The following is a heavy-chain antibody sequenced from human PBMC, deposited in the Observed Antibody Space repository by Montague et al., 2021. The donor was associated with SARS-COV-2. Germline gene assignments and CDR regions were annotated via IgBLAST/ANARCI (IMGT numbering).Heavy chain of an antibody. CDR1: GGSIRSENYY. CDR2: IHYSGST. Sequence: TLSLTCTVSGGSIRSENYYWSWIRQHPGKGLEWIGYIHYSGSTDYNPSLNSRVSISVDTSKNQFSLKLRSVTAADTALYFCARDGTAGDWFDPWGQGTLVTVSS. V-gene: IGHV4-31*03. J-gene: IGHJ5*02. D-gene: IGHD1-26*01. CDR3: ARDGTAGDWFDP.